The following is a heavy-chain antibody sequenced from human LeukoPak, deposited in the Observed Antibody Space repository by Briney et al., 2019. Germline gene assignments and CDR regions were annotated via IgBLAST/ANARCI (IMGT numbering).Heavy chain of an antibody. CDR1: GFTFCDYA. D-gene: IGHD1-1*01. CDR2: IRSKAYGETA. J-gene: IGHJ4*02. Sequence: GGSLRLSCTASGFTFCDYAMSWLRQAPGKGLEWVGFIRSKAYGETADYAASVKGRFTISRDDSKAITYLQMNSLKTEDTAVYHCTRDRGAYNLYDYWGQGTLVTVSS. CDR3: TRDRGAYNLYDY. V-gene: IGHV3-49*03.